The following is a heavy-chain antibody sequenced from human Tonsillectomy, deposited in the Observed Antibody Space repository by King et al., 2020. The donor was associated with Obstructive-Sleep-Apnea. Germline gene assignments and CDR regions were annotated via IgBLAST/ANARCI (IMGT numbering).Heavy chain of an antibody. V-gene: IGHV4-59*01. D-gene: IGHD1-26*01. CDR2: IFYSGTT. Sequence: VQLQESGPGLVKPSETLSLNCFVSGGSINNYYWNWIRQPPGKGLEGLGNIFYSGTTNYNPPLKSRVTMSVDTSKNQFSLKLGSVTAADTAVYFCARGGPWRWELLWGQGALVTVSS. J-gene: IGHJ4*02. CDR3: ARGGPWRWELL. CDR1: GGSINNYY.